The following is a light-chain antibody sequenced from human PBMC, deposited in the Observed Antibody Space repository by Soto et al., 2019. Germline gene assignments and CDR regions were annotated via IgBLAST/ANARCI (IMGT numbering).Light chain of an antibody. V-gene: IGLV2-8*01. J-gene: IGLJ3*02. Sequence: SALTQPPSASGSPGQSVTISCTGTSSDVGGYNYVSWYQQHPGKAPKLIIYEVTKRPSGVPDRFSGSKSGNTASLTVSGLQAEDEADYYCSSHAGINNVVFGGGTKLTVL. CDR2: EVT. CDR1: SSDVGGYNY. CDR3: SSHAGINNVV.